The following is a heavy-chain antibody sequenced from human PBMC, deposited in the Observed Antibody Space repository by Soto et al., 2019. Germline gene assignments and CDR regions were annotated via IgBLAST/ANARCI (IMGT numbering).Heavy chain of an antibody. J-gene: IGHJ4*02. V-gene: IGHV4-39*01. D-gene: IGHD2-8*01. CDR1: SGSISSSSYY. Sequence: QLQLQESGPGLVKPSETLSLTCTVSSGSISSSSYYWGWIRQPPGKGLEWMGSSYYSGSTYYNPSLKSRVTISVDTSKIQFSLRLSSVTAADTAVYYCARRGSDCMNGVCFYDYWGQGTLVTVSS. CDR2: SYYSGST. CDR3: ARRGSDCMNGVCFYDY.